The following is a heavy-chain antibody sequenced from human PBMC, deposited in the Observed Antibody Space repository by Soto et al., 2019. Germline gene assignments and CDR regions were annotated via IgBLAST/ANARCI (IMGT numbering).Heavy chain of an antibody. D-gene: IGHD1-26*01. J-gene: IGHJ4*02. CDR1: GGTFSNSP. CDR3: ARDQVGASSFDY. V-gene: IGHV1-69*04. CDR2: IIPSPART. Sequence: ASVKVSCKASGGTFSNSPISWVRQIPGQGPGWMGRIIPSPARTIYSRKFRGRVTLTADKSTQTVYMTLSSLTTEDSGVYYCARDQVGASSFDYWGQGTRVTVSS.